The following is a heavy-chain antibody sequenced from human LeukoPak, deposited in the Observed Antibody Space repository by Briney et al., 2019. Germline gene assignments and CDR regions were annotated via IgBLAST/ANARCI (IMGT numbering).Heavy chain of an antibody. Sequence: GASVSVSCRASGYTFTSYGISWVRQAPGQGLEGMGWISAYNGNTNYAQKLQGRVTMTTDTSTSTAYMELRSLRSDDTAVYYCAVTISCYDYAGHWGQGTLVTVSS. J-gene: IGHJ4*02. CDR2: ISAYNGNT. CDR1: GYTFTSYG. CDR3: AVTISCYDYAGH. D-gene: IGHD5-12*01. V-gene: IGHV1-18*01.